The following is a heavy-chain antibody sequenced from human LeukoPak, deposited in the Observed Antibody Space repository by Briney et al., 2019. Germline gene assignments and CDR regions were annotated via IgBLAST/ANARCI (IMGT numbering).Heavy chain of an antibody. V-gene: IGHV4-39*07. D-gene: IGHD6-13*01. CDR1: GGSISSSSYY. Sequence: KASETLSLTCTVSGGSISSSSYYWGWIRQPPGKGLEWIGGIYYSGSTYYNPSLKSRVTISVDTSKNQFSLKLSSVTAADTAVYYCARVRGSSWTFNWFDPWGQGTLVTVSS. CDR3: ARVRGSSWTFNWFDP. J-gene: IGHJ5*02. CDR2: IYYSGST.